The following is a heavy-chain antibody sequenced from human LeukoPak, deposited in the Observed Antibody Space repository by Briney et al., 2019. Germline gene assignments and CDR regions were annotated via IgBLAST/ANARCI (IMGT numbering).Heavy chain of an antibody. V-gene: IGHV4-59*01. Sequence: SETLSLTCTVSGGSITSYYWSWVRQPPGQGLEPIGYSYYNGSTNYNPSPKSRVTISVDTSKTQFSLKLSSATAADTAVYYCARGRSLGCFYYYYYMYVWGKGTTVTVSS. J-gene: IGHJ6*03. D-gene: IGHD2-8*01. CDR3: ARGRSLGCFYYYYYMYV. CDR2: SYYNGST. CDR1: GGSITSYY.